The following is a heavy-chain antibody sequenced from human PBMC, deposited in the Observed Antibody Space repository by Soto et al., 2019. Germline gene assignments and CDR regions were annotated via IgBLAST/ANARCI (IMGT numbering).Heavy chain of an antibody. CDR3: ARGGVVVAAAPFDY. J-gene: IGHJ4*02. CDR1: GGSISSYY. V-gene: IGHV4-59*01. D-gene: IGHD2-15*01. Sequence: SETQSLTCTVSGGSISSYYWSWIRQPPGKGREWIGYIYYSGSTNYNPSLKSRVTISVDTSKNQFSLKLSSVTAADTAVYYCARGGVVVAAAPFDYWGQGTLVTVPS. CDR2: IYYSGST.